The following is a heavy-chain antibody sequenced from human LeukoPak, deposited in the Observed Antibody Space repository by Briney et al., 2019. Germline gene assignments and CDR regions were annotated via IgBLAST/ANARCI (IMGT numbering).Heavy chain of an antibody. J-gene: IGHJ4*02. V-gene: IGHV3-23*01. D-gene: IGHD3-22*01. CDR3: AKDRGRYYDSSGYYWGYYFDS. CDR1: GFTFSSYA. Sequence: PGGSLRLSCAASGFTFSSYAMSWVRQAPGKGLECASGIGGDFRTHYADSVKGRFTISKDTSKNMLFLQMNNLRAEDTAVYYCAKDRGRYYDSSGYYWGYYFDSWGQGILVTVST. CDR2: IGGDFRT.